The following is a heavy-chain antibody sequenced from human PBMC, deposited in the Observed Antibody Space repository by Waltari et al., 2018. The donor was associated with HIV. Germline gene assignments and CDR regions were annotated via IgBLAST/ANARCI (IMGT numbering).Heavy chain of an antibody. CDR2: IYPADSDT. Sequence: EVQLVQSGAEVKKPGQSLKISCTGSGYSFTSYWIGWVRQAPGTGLEWMGDIYPADSDTTYNPSFRGQVTISVDTSISTAYVQWRSLKASDTAVYFCARRLVGADAFEIWGQGTEVIVSS. CDR3: ARRLVGADAFEI. V-gene: IGHV5-51*03. D-gene: IGHD1-26*01. CDR1: GYSFTSYW. J-gene: IGHJ3*02.